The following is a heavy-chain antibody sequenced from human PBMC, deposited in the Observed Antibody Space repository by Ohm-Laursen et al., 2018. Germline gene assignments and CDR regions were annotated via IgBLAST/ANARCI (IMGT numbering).Heavy chain of an antibody. V-gene: IGHV3-21*01. Sequence: SLRLSCAASGFTFDDYAMHWVRQAPGKGLEWISYISETGSHIYDADSMRGRFTVARDNAKNLLYLQLNSLRVEDTAVYYCARDSSRRAREGGMDVWGQGTMVTVSS. J-gene: IGHJ6*02. CDR1: GFTFDDYA. CDR2: ISETGSHI. D-gene: IGHD6-6*01. CDR3: ARDSSRRAREGGMDV.